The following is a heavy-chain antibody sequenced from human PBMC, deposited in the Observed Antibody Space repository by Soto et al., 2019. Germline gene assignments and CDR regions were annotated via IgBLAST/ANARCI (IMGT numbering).Heavy chain of an antibody. Sequence: QVQLVESGGGVVQPGRSLRLSCAASGFTFSSYAMHWVRQAPGKGLEWVAVISYDGSNKYYADSVKGRFTISRDNSKNTLYLQMNSLRAEDTAVYYCARTYYYDSSGYSYWGQVTLVTVSS. D-gene: IGHD3-22*01. CDR2: ISYDGSNK. CDR3: ARTYYYDSSGYSY. V-gene: IGHV3-30-3*01. J-gene: IGHJ4*02. CDR1: GFTFSSYA.